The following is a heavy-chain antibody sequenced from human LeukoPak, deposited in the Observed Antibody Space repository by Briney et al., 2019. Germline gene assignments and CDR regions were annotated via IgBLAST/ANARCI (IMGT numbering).Heavy chain of an antibody. J-gene: IGHJ4*02. CDR3: ARGAYYDFWSGYSAPDYYFDY. D-gene: IGHD3-3*01. CDR1: GYTFTSYG. V-gene: IGHV1-18*01. CDR2: ISAYNGNT. Sequence: GASVKVSCKASGYTFTSYGISWVRQAPGQGLEWMGWISAYNGNTNYAQKFQGRVTITADKSTSTAYMELSSLRSEDTAVYYCARGAYYDFWSGYSAPDYYFDYWGQGTLVTVSS.